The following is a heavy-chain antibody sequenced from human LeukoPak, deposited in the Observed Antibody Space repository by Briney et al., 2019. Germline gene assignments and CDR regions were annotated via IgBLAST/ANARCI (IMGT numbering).Heavy chain of an antibody. Sequence: PGGSLRLSCAASGFTFLSYWMSWVRQAPGKGLEWVANIKQDGSNKYYADSVKGRFTISRDNSKNTLYLQMNSLRAEDTAVYYCARTTLYYYYYMDVWGKGTTVTVSS. J-gene: IGHJ6*03. V-gene: IGHV3-7*01. CDR1: GFTFLSYW. CDR3: ARTTLYYYYYMDV. CDR2: IKQDGSNK. D-gene: IGHD2/OR15-2a*01.